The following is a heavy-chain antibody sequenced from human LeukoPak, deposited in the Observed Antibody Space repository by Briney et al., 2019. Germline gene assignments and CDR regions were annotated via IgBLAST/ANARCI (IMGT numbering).Heavy chain of an antibody. V-gene: IGHV3-30-3*01. CDR2: ISYDGSNK. CDR3: ARWADYGGNSGYDY. J-gene: IGHJ4*02. CDR1: GFTFSSYA. Sequence: PGGSLRLSCAASGFTFSSYAMHWVRQAPGKGLEWVAVISYDGSNKYYADSVKGRFTISRDNAKNTLYLQMNSLRAEDTAVYYCARWADYGGNSGYDYWGQGTLVTVSS. D-gene: IGHD4-23*01.